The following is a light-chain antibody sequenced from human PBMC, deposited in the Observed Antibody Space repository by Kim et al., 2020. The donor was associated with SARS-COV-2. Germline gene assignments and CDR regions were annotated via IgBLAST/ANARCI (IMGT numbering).Light chain of an antibody. CDR3: QAWDNSSAI. Sequence: GKKYFPWYQQKSGQPPVVVIYKDSKRPSGIPERLSGSNSGGTATLTISGAQPLDEADYYCQAWDNSSAIFGGGTKLTVL. V-gene: IGLV3-1*01. J-gene: IGLJ2*01. CDR2: KDS. CDR1: GKKY.